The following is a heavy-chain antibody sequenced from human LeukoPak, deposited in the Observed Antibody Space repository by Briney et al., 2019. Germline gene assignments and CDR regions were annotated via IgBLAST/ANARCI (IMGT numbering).Heavy chain of an antibody. CDR2: IYYSGST. Sequence: SETLSLTCTVSGGSLSSGDYYWSWIRQPPGKGLEWIGYIYYSGSTYYNPSLKSRVTISVDTYKNQFSLKLSSVTAADTAVYYCAREPDSGSGSYPDYWGQGTLVTVSS. CDR1: GGSLSSGDYY. J-gene: IGHJ4*02. D-gene: IGHD3-10*01. V-gene: IGHV4-30-4*08. CDR3: AREPDSGSGSYPDY.